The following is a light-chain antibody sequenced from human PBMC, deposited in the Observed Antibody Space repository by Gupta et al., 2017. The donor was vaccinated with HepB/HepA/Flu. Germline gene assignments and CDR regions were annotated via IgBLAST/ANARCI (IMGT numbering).Light chain of an antibody. CDR3: SSYTSSSTPVV. J-gene: IGLJ2*01. V-gene: IGLV2-14*01. CDR2: DVS. Sequence: QSALTQPASVSGSPGTSTTISCTGTSSDVGGYNYVSWYQQHPGKAPKLMIYDVSNRPSGVSNRFSGSKSGNTASLTISGLQAEDEADYYCSSYTSSSTPVVFGGGTKLTVL. CDR1: SSDVGGYNY.